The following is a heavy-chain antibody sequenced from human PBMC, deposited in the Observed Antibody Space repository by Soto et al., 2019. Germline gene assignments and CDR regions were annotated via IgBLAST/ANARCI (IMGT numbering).Heavy chain of an antibody. CDR1: GYTFPSYD. D-gene: IGHD4-17*01. CDR2: VNPNGGNA. CDR3: ARGIGETYGDLGGVDY. J-gene: IGHJ4*02. Sequence: QVQLVQSGAEVKKPGASVKVSCKASGYTFPSYDINWVRQATGQGLEWMGWVNPNGGNAGYAQKCQGRVRLTCNTSISTAYMELSSLRSEDTAAYYCARGIGETYGDLGGVDYWGQGTLVTVSP. V-gene: IGHV1-8*01.